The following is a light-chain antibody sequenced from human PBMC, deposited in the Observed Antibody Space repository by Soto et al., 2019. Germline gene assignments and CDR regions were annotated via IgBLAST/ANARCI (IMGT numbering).Light chain of an antibody. CDR1: MSDFGGYSS. Sequence: LTQPRWASGSPGQSVTISCTGTMSDFGGYSSVSWYQHHPGKAPKLMIYDVSERPSGVPDRFSGSKSGNTASLTISGLQDEDEADYYCTSYTSSRAYVFGIGTKVTV. V-gene: IGLV2-11*01. J-gene: IGLJ1*01. CDR3: TSYTSSRAYV. CDR2: DVS.